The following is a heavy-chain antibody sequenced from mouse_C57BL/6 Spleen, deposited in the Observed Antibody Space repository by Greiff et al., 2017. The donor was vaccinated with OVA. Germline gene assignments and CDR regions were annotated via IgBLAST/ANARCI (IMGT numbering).Heavy chain of an antibody. D-gene: IGHD2-5*01. J-gene: IGHJ3*01. V-gene: IGHV5-17*01. Sequence: EVKLMESGGGLVKPGGSLKLSCAASGFTFSDYGMHWVRQAPEKGLEWVAYISSGSSTIYYADTLKGRFTISRDTAKNTLFLQMTSLRSGDTAMYYCARASNYGAWFAYWGQGTLVTVSA. CDR3: ARASNYGAWFAY. CDR1: GFTFSDYG. CDR2: ISSGSSTI.